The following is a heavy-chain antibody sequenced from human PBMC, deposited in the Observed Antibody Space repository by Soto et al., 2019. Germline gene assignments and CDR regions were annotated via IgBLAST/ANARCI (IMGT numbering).Heavy chain of an antibody. D-gene: IGHD3-3*01. CDR3: ARGDRFLEWKTPEDDAFDI. J-gene: IGHJ3*02. CDR1: GYTFTSYD. Sequence: ASVKVSCKASGYTFTSYDINWVRQATGQGLEWMGWMNPNSGNTGYAQKFQGRVTMTRNTSISTAYMELSSLRSEDTAVYYCARGDRFLEWKTPEDDAFDIWGQGTMVTVSS. CDR2: MNPNSGNT. V-gene: IGHV1-8*01.